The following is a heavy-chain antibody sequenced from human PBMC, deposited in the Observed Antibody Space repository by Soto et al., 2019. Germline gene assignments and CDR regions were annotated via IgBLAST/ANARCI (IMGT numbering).Heavy chain of an antibody. J-gene: IGHJ4*02. CDR3: ARDREMYYYENSGYYAH. V-gene: IGHV4-59*01. CDR2: VSFRGRT. Sequence: SETLSLTCTVSGGSISSYYLSWIRQPPGKELEWIGYVSFRGRTSYNPSLKSRVTILVDTSKNQFSLKLSSVTAADTAVYYCARDREMYYYENSGYYAHWGQGILVTVS. CDR1: GGSISSYY. D-gene: IGHD3-22*01.